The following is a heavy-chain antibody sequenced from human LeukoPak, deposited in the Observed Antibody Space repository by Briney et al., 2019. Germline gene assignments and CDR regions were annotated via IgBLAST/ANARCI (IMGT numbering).Heavy chain of an antibody. V-gene: IGHV1-69*05. D-gene: IGHD6-13*01. Sequence: ASVKVSCKASGGTFSSYGISWVRQAPGQGLEWMGGIIPIFHTPHYAQKFQGKVTITTDESANTAFMELSSLRSEDTAVYYCARDPGIAAAGTIGAFDIWGQGTMVTVSS. CDR1: GGTFSSYG. J-gene: IGHJ3*02. CDR3: ARDPGIAAAGTIGAFDI. CDR2: IIPIFHTP.